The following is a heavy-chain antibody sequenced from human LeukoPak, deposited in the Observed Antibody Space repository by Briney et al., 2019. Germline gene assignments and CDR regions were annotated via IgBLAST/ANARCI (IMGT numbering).Heavy chain of an antibody. CDR2: ISSSGSTI. CDR1: GFTVSSNY. Sequence: GGSLRLSCAASGFTVSSNYMSWIRRAPGKGLEWVSYISSSGSTIYYADSVKGRFTISRDNSKNTLYLQMNSLRAEDTAVYYCAKDWSKYDYYGMDVWGQGTTVTVSS. J-gene: IGHJ6*02. D-gene: IGHD3-3*01. V-gene: IGHV3-11*01. CDR3: AKDWSKYDYYGMDV.